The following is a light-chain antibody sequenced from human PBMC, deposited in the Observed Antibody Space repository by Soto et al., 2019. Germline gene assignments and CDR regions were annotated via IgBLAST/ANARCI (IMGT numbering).Light chain of an antibody. CDR1: QSISSW. Sequence: DIQMTQSPSTLSASVGDRVTITCRASQSISSWLAWYQQKPGKAPKLLIYDASSLESGVPSRFSGSGSGTEFTPTISSLQPDDFATYYCQQYNSYPWTCGHGTKVEIK. CDR3: QQYNSYPWT. CDR2: DAS. V-gene: IGKV1-5*01. J-gene: IGKJ1*01.